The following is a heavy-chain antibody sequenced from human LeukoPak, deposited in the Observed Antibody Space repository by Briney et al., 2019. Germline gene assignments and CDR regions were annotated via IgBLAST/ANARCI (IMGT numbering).Heavy chain of an antibody. CDR3: ATSFYCSSTSCTGGFDY. D-gene: IGHD2-2*01. CDR2: ISWNSGSI. Sequence: GGSLRLSCAASGFTFDDYAMHWVRQAPGKGLEWVSGISWNSGSIGYADSVKGRFTISRDNAKNSLYLQMNSLRAEDTAVYYCATSFYCSSTSCTGGFDYWGQGTLVTVSS. V-gene: IGHV3-9*01. CDR1: GFTFDDYA. J-gene: IGHJ4*02.